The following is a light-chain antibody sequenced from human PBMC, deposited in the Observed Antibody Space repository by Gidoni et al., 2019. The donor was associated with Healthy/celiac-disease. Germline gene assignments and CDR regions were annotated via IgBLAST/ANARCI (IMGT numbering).Light chain of an antibody. V-gene: IGKV1-27*01. CDR3: QKYNSAPLWT. Sequence: DIQMTQSPSSLSASVGDRVTITCRASQDISNYLAWYQQKPGKVPKLLIYAASTLQSGVPSRFSGSGSGTDFTLAISSLQPEDVAIYYCQKYNSAPLWTFGQGTKVEIK. CDR2: AAS. CDR1: QDISNY. J-gene: IGKJ1*01.